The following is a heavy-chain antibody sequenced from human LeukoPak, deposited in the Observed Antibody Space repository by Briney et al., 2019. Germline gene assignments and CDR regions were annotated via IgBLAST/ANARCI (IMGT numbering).Heavy chain of an antibody. CDR3: ARGGYNLYYFDY. CDR2: INHSGST. J-gene: IGHJ4*02. CDR1: GGSFSGYY. D-gene: IGHD5-24*01. V-gene: IGHV4-34*01. Sequence: PSETLSLTCAVYGGSFSGYYWSWIRQPPGKGLDWIGEINHSGSTNCNPSLKSRVTISVDTSKNQFSLKLSSVTAADTPVYYCARGGYNLYYFDYWGQGTLVTVSS.